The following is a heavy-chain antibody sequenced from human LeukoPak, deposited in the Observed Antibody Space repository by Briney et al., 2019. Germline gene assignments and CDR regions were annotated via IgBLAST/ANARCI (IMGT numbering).Heavy chain of an antibody. Sequence: GETLRLSCAASGFTFGSHGMNWVRQAPGKGLEWVSGITGSGGNRYYADSVKGRFTISRDNSKNTLYLQMNSLRAEDTAVYYCARRAAAGPIDYWGQGTLVTVSS. CDR1: GFTFGSHG. CDR3: ARRAAAGPIDY. V-gene: IGHV3-23*01. J-gene: IGHJ4*02. CDR2: ITGSGGNR. D-gene: IGHD6-13*01.